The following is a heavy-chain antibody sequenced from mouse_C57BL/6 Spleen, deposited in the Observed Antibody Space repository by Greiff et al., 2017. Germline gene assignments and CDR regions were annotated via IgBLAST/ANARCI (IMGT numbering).Heavy chain of an antibody. D-gene: IGHD1-1*01. CDR3: ARPDYYGSSYAMDY. CDR2: IDPSDSYT. J-gene: IGHJ4*01. Sequence: QVQLKQPGAELVRPGTSVKLSCKASGYTFTSYWMHWVKQRPGQGLEWIGVIDPSDSYTNYNQKFKGKATLTVDTSSSTAYMQLSSLTSEDSAVYYCARPDYYGSSYAMDYWGQGTSVTVSS. V-gene: IGHV1-59*01. CDR1: GYTFTSYW.